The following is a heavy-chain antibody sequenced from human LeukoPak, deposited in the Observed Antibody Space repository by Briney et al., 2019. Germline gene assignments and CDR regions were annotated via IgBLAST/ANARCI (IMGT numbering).Heavy chain of an antibody. D-gene: IGHD3-22*01. CDR3: ARYYYDSSGYYLNDY. Sequence: GGSLRLSCAASGFTVSSNYMSWVRQAPGKGLEWVSVIYSGGTIYYADSVKGRFTISRDNAKNSLYLQMNSLRAEDTAVYYCARYYYDSSGYYLNDYWGQGTLVTVSS. V-gene: IGHV3-53*01. CDR2: IYSGGTI. CDR1: GFTVSSNY. J-gene: IGHJ4*02.